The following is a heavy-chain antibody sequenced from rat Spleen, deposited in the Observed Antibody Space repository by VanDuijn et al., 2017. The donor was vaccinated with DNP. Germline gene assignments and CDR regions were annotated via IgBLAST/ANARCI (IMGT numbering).Heavy chain of an antibody. CDR2: ITNTGDST. CDR1: GFIFSNYW. Sequence: EVQLVESGGGLVQPGRSLKLSCIASGFIFSNYWMTWIRQAPGKGLEWVASITNTGDSTYYSDSVKGRFSISRDNAKNTLYLQLSSLRSEDTALYYCARPRGTMFAYWGQGTLVTVSS. V-gene: IGHV5-31*01. CDR3: ARPRGTMFAY. D-gene: IGHD4-3*01. J-gene: IGHJ3*01.